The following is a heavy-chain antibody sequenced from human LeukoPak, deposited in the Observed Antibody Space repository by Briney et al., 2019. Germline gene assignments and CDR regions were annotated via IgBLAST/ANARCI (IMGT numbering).Heavy chain of an antibody. D-gene: IGHD3-22*01. J-gene: IGHJ4*02. V-gene: IGHV3-66*01. CDR1: GFTFSTSY. CDR2: IYSGGST. Sequence: PGGSLRLSCAASGFTFSTSYMSWVRQAPGKGLEWVSVIYSGGSTYYADSVKGRFTISRDNSKSTMYLQVNSLRAEDTAVYYCARGGTSGYTYYFDYWGQGTLVTVSS. CDR3: ARGGTSGYTYYFDY.